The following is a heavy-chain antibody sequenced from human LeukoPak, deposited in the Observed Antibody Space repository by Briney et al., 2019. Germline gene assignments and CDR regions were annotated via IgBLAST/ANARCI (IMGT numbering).Heavy chain of an antibody. D-gene: IGHD6-13*01. J-gene: IGHJ4*02. Sequence: SETLSLTCTVSGGSISSYYWSWIRQPPGKGLEWIGYIYYTGSTNYNPFLNSRVTISLETSKNQFSLNLSSVTAADTAVYYCARDRPGGSSLDYWGQGILVTVSS. CDR3: ARDRPGGSSLDY. CDR2: IYYTGST. V-gene: IGHV4-59*01. CDR1: GGSISSYY.